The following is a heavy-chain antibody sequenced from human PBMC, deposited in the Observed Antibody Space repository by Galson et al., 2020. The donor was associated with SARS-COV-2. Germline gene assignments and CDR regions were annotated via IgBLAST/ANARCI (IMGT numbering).Heavy chain of an antibody. J-gene: IGHJ2*01. D-gene: IGHD1-1*01. CDR1: GFTFSNSY. Sequence: NSGGSLRLSCAASGFTFSNSYLSWIRQAPGKGLEWLSFISRHGATIYYANSVKGRFTISRDNLRKLVFLQMNSLRDEDTAVYYCAKALDGQNFFELWGRGTLVTVSS. CDR2: ISRHGATI. CDR3: AKALDGQNFFEL. V-gene: IGHV3-11*04.